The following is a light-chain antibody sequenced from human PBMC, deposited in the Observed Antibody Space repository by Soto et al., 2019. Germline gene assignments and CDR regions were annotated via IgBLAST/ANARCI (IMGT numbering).Light chain of an antibody. J-gene: IGKJ2*03. CDR3: QHQSYR. CDR1: QSISKW. CDR2: EAS. V-gene: IGKV1-5*03. Sequence: DIQMTQSPSTLSASVGDRVTITCRATQSISKWLAWYQQKPGKAPKLLIYEASSLDSGDPSRFSGSGSGTEFSLTISSLQPDDFATYYCQHQSYRLGQGTRLEIK.